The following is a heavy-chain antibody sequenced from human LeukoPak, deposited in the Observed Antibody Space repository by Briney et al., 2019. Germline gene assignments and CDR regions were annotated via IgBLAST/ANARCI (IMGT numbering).Heavy chain of an antibody. CDR1: GFTFSSYG. CDR3: AKGLLWFGELSPYFDY. V-gene: IGHV3-30*18. CDR2: ISYDGSNK. J-gene: IGHJ4*02. D-gene: IGHD3-10*01. Sequence: GGSLRLSCAASGFTFSSYGMHWVRQAPGKGLEWVAVISYDGSNKYCADSVKGRFTISRDNPKNTLYLQMNGLRAEDTAVYYCAKGLLWFGELSPYFDYWGQGTLVTVSS.